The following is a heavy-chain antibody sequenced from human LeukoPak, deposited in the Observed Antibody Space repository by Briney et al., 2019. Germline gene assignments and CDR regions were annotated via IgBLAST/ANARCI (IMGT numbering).Heavy chain of an antibody. CDR1: GGSISSTNW. J-gene: IGHJ1*01. CDR3: ARDTTGIRNLLWSFSNTEYFQH. D-gene: IGHD1-1*01. Sequence: PSETLSLTCGVSGGSISSTNWWTWVRQPPGKGLEWIGEVHLDGRTNYSPSLQSRLAMSVDFSENHISLKLTSVTAADTAVYYCARDTTGIRNLLWSFSNTEYFQHWGQGTLVTVSS. V-gene: IGHV4-4*02. CDR2: VHLDGRT.